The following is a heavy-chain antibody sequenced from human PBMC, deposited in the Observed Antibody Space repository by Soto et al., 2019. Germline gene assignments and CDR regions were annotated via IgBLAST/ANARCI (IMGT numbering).Heavy chain of an antibody. J-gene: IGHJ4*02. D-gene: IGHD5-18*01. Sequence: QVKLVQSGAEVKKPGSSVKVSCKASGDTFSRYAISWVRQAPGQGLEWMGGIIPIFGTANYAQKFQGRVTITADESTSTAYMELSSLRSEDTAVYYCARERAGYGYRYFDYWGQGTLVTVSS. CDR1: GDTFSRYA. CDR2: IIPIFGTA. CDR3: ARERAGYGYRYFDY. V-gene: IGHV1-69*12.